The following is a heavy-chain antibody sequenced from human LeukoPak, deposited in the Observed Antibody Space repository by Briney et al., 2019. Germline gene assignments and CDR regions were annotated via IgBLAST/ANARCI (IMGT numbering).Heavy chain of an antibody. V-gene: IGHV3-7*01. Sequence: GGSLRLSCAASGFTFSSYWMSWVRQAPGKGLEWVANIKQDGSGKYYVDSVKGRFTISRDNAKNSLYLQMNSLRAEDTAVYYCARDPLGVFGVVTSFDYWGQGTLVTVSS. CDR2: IKQDGSGK. CDR1: GFTFSSYW. J-gene: IGHJ4*02. CDR3: ARDPLGVFGVVTSFDY. D-gene: IGHD3-3*01.